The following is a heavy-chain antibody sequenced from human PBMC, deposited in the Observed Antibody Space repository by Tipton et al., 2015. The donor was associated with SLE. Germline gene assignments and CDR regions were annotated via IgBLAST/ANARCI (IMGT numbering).Heavy chain of an antibody. J-gene: IGHJ4*02. CDR1: GYTITSYG. CDR3: ARGGSGWYEGVIDY. V-gene: IGHV1-18*01. Sequence: QSGPEVKKPGASVKVSCKASGYTITSYGVSWVRQAPGQGLEWMGWISAYTGNTKYAQKFQGRVTLTTDASTSTTQMELRSLRSDDTAVYYCARGGSGWYEGVIDYWGQGTLVTVSS. D-gene: IGHD6-19*01. CDR2: ISAYTGNT.